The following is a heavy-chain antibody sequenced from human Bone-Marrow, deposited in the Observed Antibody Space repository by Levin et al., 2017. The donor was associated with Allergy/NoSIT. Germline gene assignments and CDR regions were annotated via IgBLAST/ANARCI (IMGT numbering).Heavy chain of an antibody. J-gene: IGHJ4*02. CDR3: AGLTSAAAISYFQV. D-gene: IGHD2-2*01. Sequence: PGKGLEWIGYIYHSGSTFYTLPLRSRVTISIDTSKNQFSLKLRSVTAADTAVYFCAGLTSAAAISYFQVWGQGSLVTVSS. V-gene: IGHV4-30-2*05. CDR2: IYHSGST.